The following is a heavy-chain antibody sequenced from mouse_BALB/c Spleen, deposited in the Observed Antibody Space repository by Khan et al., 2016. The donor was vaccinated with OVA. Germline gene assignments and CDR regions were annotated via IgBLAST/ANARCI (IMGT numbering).Heavy chain of an antibody. CDR2: INPRSSYT. J-gene: IGHJ4*01. CDR3: ARRSTGYAMDY. Sequence: QVQLQQPGAELARPGASVKMSCKASGYTFTSNTMHWLKQRPGLGLEWIGYINPRSSYTNYNQRFKDKATLTADKSSSTAYMQLSSLTSEDSAVYYCARRSTGYAMDYWGQGTSVTVSA. V-gene: IGHV1-4*01. CDR1: GYTFTSNT.